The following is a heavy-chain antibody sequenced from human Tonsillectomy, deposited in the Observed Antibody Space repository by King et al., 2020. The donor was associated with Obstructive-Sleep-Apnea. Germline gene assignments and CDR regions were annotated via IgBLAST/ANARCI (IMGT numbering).Heavy chain of an antibody. CDR1: GGSISRPNW. J-gene: IGHJ5*02. V-gene: IGHV4-4*02. CDR3: VAGYGTSSTYFEP. CDR2: VFHLGTT. Sequence: QLQESGPGLVKPSGTLSLTCTVSGGSISRPNWWSWVRQPPGKGLEWIGEVFHLGTTNYNPSLKSRVTMSVDKSKNQFSLEVRSVTAADTAVYFCVAGYGTSSTYFEPWGQGALVTVSA. D-gene: IGHD6-6*01.